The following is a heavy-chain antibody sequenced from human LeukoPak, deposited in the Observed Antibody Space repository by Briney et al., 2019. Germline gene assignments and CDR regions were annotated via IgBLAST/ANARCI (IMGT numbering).Heavy chain of an antibody. D-gene: IGHD3-10*01. V-gene: IGHV4-39*01. Sequence: PSETLSLTCTVSGGSISSSSYYWGWIRQPPGKGLEWIGSIYYSGSTYYNPSLKSRVTISVDTSKNQFSLKLSSVTAADTAVYYCARHTEVLWFGELSRSQHYYYMDVWGKGTTVTISS. J-gene: IGHJ6*03. CDR3: ARHTEVLWFGELSRSQHYYYMDV. CDR1: GGSISSSSYY. CDR2: IYYSGST.